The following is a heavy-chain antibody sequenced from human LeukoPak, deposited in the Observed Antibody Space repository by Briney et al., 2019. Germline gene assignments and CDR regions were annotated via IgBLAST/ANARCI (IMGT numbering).Heavy chain of an antibody. D-gene: IGHD6-19*01. CDR1: GFTFSSYA. V-gene: IGHV3-23*01. CDR3: AKDSSGGIAVAGINRDV. J-gene: IGHJ6*02. CDR2: NSGSGGST. Sequence: AGTLRGSCAASGFTFSSYAMSCLRQAPGKGLEWVSANSGSGGSTYYADSVKGRFTISRDNSKNTLYLQMNSLRAEDTAVYYCAKDSSGGIAVAGINRDVWGQGTTVTVSS.